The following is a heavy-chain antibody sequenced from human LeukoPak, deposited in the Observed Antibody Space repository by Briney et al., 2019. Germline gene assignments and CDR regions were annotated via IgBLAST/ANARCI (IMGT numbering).Heavy chain of an antibody. CDR1: GYTFTSYA. Sequence: GASVKVSCKASGYTFTSYAMHWVRQAPGQRLEWMGWINAGNGNTKYSQKFQGRVTITRDTSASTAYMELSSLRSEDTAVYYCARLALRQNWFDPWGQGILVTVSS. D-gene: IGHD3-16*01. J-gene: IGHJ5*02. CDR2: INAGNGNT. V-gene: IGHV1-3*01. CDR3: ARLALRQNWFDP.